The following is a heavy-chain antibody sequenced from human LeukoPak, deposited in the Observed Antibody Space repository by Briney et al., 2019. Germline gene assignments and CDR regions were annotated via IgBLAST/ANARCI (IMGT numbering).Heavy chain of an antibody. CDR2: IYYSGST. V-gene: IGHV4-59*01. J-gene: IGHJ5*02. CDR1: GGSISSYY. Sequence: SETLSLTRTVSGGSISSYYWSWIRQPPGKGLEWIGYIYYSGSTNYNPSLKSRVTISVDTSKNQFSLKLSSVTAADTAVYYCARLQMAGDWFDPWGQGTLVTVSS. D-gene: IGHD6-19*01. CDR3: ARLQMAGDWFDP.